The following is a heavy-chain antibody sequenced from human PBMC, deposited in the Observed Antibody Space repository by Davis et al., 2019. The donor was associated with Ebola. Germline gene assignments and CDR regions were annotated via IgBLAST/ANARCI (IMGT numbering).Heavy chain of an antibody. V-gene: IGHV3-21*01. CDR3: ARDRYCSSTSCPTSRGFREPSDY. D-gene: IGHD2-2*01. CDR1: GFTFSSYS. J-gene: IGHJ4*02. Sequence: PGGSLRLSCAASGFTFSSYSMNWVRQAPGKGLEWVSSISSSSSYIYYADSVKGRFTISRDNAKNSLYLQMNSLRAEDTAVYYCARDRYCSSTSCPTSRGFREPSDYWGQGTLVTVSS. CDR2: ISSSSSYI.